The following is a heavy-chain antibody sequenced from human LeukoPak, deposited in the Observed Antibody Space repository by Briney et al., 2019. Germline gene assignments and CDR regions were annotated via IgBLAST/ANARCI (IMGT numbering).Heavy chain of an antibody. V-gene: IGHV3-23*01. CDR3: AKSSYGSGSYSDFDY. CDR2: ISGSGGST. D-gene: IGHD3-10*01. Sequence: GGSLRLSCAASGFTFSSYAMSWVRQAPGKGLEWVSAISGSGGSTYYADSVKGRFTISRDNSKNTLYLQMNSLRAEDTAVYYCAKSSYGSGSYSDFDYWGQGTLVTVSS. CDR1: GFTFSSYA. J-gene: IGHJ4*02.